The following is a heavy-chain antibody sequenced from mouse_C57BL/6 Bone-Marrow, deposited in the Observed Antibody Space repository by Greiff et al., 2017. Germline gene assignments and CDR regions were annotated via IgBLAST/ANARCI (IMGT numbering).Heavy chain of an antibody. J-gene: IGHJ3*01. Sequence: EVKLVESGGGLVQPGGSLSLSCAASGFTFTDYYMSWVRQPPGKALEWLGFIRNKANGYTTEYSASVKGRFTISRDNSQIILYLQMNALRAEDRATYYCARSYGSSYDAYWGQGALVTVSA. CDR3: ARSYGSSYDAY. CDR2: IRNKANGYTT. D-gene: IGHD1-1*01. V-gene: IGHV7-3*01. CDR1: GFTFTDYY.